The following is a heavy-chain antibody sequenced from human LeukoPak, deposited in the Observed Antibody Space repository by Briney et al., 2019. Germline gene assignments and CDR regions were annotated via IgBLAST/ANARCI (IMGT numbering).Heavy chain of an antibody. CDR3: ARESYDSSGYYPRDFDS. CDR1: GITFIGYS. J-gene: IGHJ4*02. D-gene: IGHD3-22*01. CDR2: ITSDSSYM. Sequence: GGSLGLSLVVSGITFIGYSMNWVRQAPGKGLEWVSCITSDSSYMYYADSVKGRFTIFRDDAYNSLYLQMDSLRAEDTAVYYCARESYDSSGYYPRDFDSWGQGTLVTVSS. V-gene: IGHV3-21*01.